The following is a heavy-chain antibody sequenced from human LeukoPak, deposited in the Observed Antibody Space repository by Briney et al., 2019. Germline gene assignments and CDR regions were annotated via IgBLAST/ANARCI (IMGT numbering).Heavy chain of an antibody. CDR1: GFTFSSYA. Sequence: GGSLRLSCAASGFTFSSYAMHWVRQAPGKGLEWVAVISYDGSNKYYADSVKGRFTICRDNSDPTLYLQMNSLRAEATAVYYCARESSGSYPRGYYGMDVWGQLTTVTVSS. J-gene: IGHJ6*02. V-gene: IGHV3-30-3*01. CDR2: ISYDGSNK. D-gene: IGHD1-26*01. CDR3: ARESSGSYPRGYYGMDV.